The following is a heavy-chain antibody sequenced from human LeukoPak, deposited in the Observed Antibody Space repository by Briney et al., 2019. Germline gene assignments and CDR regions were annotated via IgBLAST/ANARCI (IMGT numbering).Heavy chain of an antibody. CDR3: ARDVPGSIGTTARFDP. V-gene: IGHV1-18*01. CDR1: GYTFTSYG. CDR2: ISAYNGNT. J-gene: IGHJ5*02. Sequence: GASVKVSCKASGYTFTSYGISWVRQAPGQGLEWMGWISAYNGNTNYAQIFQGRVTMTTDTSTSTAYMELRSLRSDDTAVYYCARDVPGSIGTTARFDPWGQGALVIVSS. D-gene: IGHD1-1*01.